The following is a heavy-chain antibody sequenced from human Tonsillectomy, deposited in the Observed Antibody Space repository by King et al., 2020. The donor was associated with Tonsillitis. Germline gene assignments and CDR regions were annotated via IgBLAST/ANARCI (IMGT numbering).Heavy chain of an antibody. Sequence: VQLVESGGGLVQPGGSLRLSCSASGFTFSSYWMHWVRQAPGKGLVWVSRINSDGSSTSYADSVKGRFTISRDNAKNTLYLQMNSLRAEDTAVYYCARDMTMGIEHAFDIWGQGTMVTVSS. J-gene: IGHJ3*02. D-gene: IGHD2-21*01. CDR2: INSDGSST. CDR3: ARDMTMGIEHAFDI. CDR1: GFTFSSYW. V-gene: IGHV3-74*01.